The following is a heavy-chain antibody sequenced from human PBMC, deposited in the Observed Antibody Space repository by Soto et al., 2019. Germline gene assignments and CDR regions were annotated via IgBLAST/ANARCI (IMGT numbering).Heavy chain of an antibody. CDR3: AREVGAWFAF. CDR2: ISGYNGDT. J-gene: IGHJ4*02. CDR1: GYTFTSYG. D-gene: IGHD1-26*01. Sequence: QVQLVQSGPEVKEPGASVKVSCKASGYTFTSYGITWVRQGPGQGLEWVGWISGYNGDTNYAQKVQGRISVTTDTSTRTAYLEVRSLRSDDTAVYYCAREVGAWFAFWGQGTLVTVSS. V-gene: IGHV1-18*01.